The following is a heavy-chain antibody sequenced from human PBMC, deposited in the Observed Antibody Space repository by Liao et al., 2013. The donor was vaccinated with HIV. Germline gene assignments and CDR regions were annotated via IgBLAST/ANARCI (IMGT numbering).Heavy chain of an antibody. CDR1: GGSLSSYY. Sequence: QVQLQESGPGLVKPSETLSLTCTVSGGSLSSYYWNWIRQPAGKGLEWIGRVYTSGSTNYNPSLKSRVTMSVDTSKNQFSLRLNFVAAADTAMYYCARDPTQRFSSETWFDSWGQGTLVTVSS. J-gene: IGHJ5*01. CDR2: VYTSGST. V-gene: IGHV4-4*07. CDR3: ARDPTQRFSSETWFDS. D-gene: IGHD4-17*01.